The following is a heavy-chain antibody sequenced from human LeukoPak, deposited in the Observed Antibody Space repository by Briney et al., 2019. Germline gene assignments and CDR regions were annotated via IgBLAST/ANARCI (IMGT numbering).Heavy chain of an antibody. J-gene: IGHJ5*02. V-gene: IGHV4-39*07. D-gene: IGHD2-2*02. CDR3: ARGDCISTSCYTRDNWFDP. Sequence: SETLSLTCTVSGGSISSRSDFWGWIRQPPGKGLEWIGSTYYSGSTYYNPSLKSRVTISVDRSNNQFSLKLSSVTAADTAVYYCARGDCISTSCYTRDNWFDPWGQGTLVTVSS. CDR1: GGSISSRSDF. CDR2: TYYSGST.